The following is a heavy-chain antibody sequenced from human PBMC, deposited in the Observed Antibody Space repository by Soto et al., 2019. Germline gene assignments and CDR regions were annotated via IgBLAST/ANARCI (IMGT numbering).Heavy chain of an antibody. CDR3: ARDPGRDLWELHDRFDY. CDR1: GFTFDDYG. D-gene: IGHD1-26*01. V-gene: IGHV3-20*04. CDR2: INWNGGST. Sequence: GGSLRLSCAASGFTFDDYGMSWVRQAPGKGLEWVSGINWNGGSTGYADSVKGRFTISRDNAKNSLYLQMNSLRAEDTALYYCARDPGRDLWELHDRFDYWGQGTLVTVSS. J-gene: IGHJ4*02.